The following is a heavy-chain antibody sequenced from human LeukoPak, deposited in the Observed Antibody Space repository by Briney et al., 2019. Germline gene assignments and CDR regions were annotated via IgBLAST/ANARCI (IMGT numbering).Heavy chain of an antibody. CDR3: ARSPYTYYAMDV. V-gene: IGHV4-4*02. D-gene: IGHD4-11*01. Sequence: SGTLSLTCDVSGDSISGRNWWSWVRQSPGKGLEWIGEIHHSESTNSNPSLKSRVTISVDKSKNQISLKLTSVTAADTAVYFCARSPYTYYAMDVWGKGTTVTVSS. CDR1: GDSISGRNW. J-gene: IGHJ6*04. CDR2: IHHSEST.